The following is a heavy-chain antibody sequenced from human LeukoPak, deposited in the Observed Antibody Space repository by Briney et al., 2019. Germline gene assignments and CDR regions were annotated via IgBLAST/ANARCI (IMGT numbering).Heavy chain of an antibody. D-gene: IGHD3-22*01. Sequence: KTSETLSLTCAVYGGSFSGYYWSWIRQPPGKGLEWIGEINHSGSTNYNPSLKSRVTISVDTSKNQFSLKLSSVTAADTAVYYCASGNRDSSDDYWGQGTLVTVSS. CDR3: ASGNRDSSDDY. V-gene: IGHV4-34*01. J-gene: IGHJ4*02. CDR1: GGSFSGYY. CDR2: INHSGST.